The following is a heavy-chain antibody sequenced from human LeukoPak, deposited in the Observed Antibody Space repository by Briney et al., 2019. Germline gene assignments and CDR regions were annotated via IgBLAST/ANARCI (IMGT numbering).Heavy chain of an antibody. J-gene: IGHJ1*01. CDR1: GGSISSGGYY. V-gene: IGHV4-30-2*01. D-gene: IGHD3-3*01. CDR3: ARSERITIFGVVRAEYFQH. CDR2: IYHSGST. Sequence: QPSQTLSLTCTVSGGSISSGGYYWSWIRQPPGKGLEWIGYIYHSGSTYYNPSLKSRVTISVDRSKNQFSLKLSSVTAADTAVYYCARSERITIFGVVRAEYFQHWGQGTLVTVSS.